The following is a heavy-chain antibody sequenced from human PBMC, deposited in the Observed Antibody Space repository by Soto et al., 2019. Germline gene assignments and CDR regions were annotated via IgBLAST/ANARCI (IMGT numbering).Heavy chain of an antibody. J-gene: IGHJ6*02. Sequence: QVQLVESGGGLVKPGGSLRLSCAASGFTFSNYYMSWVRQAPVKGLEWVSYISSIGTNRYYAESVEGRFTISRDNAKKSLYLQMNSLRAEDTAVYYCARDREYSPYGLDVWGQGTTVTVSS. D-gene: IGHD5-12*01. CDR2: ISSIGTNR. CDR1: GFTFSNYY. V-gene: IGHV3-11*01. CDR3: ARDREYSPYGLDV.